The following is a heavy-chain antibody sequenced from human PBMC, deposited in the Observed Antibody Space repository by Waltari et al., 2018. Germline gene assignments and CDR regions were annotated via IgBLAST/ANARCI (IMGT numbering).Heavy chain of an antibody. D-gene: IGHD4-17*01. J-gene: IGHJ3*02. CDR2: MSYSGAT. V-gene: IGHV4-39*01. CDR3: VRPGSTVTPRAFDI. CDR1: GGSISSSYN. Sequence: QLQLQESGPGLVNPSETLSLNCTSSGGSISSSYNWAWVRQPPGKGMGWVGTMSYSGATSNTTTLDSRLSMSIDTSKNLFSLKLSAVTATDTGVYFCVRPGSTVTPRAFDIWGQGIKVTVSS.